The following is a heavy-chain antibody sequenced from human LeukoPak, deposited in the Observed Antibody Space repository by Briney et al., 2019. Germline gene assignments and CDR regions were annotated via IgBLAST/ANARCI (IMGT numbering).Heavy chain of an antibody. CDR3: AKVQNDSGDYYYMDV. D-gene: IGHD4-17*01. J-gene: IGHJ6*03. V-gene: IGHV3-30*02. Sequence: GGSLRLSCAASGFTLSGYGMSWVRQAPGKGLEWVAFIRFDGSNKYCADSVKGRFTISRDNSKNTLYLQMNSLRAEDTAVYFCAKVQNDSGDYYYMDVWGKGTTVTVSS. CDR1: GFTLSGYG. CDR2: IRFDGSNK.